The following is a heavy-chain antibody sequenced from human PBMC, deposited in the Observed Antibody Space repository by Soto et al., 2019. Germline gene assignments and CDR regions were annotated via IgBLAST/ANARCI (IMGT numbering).Heavy chain of an antibody. J-gene: IGHJ4*02. CDR2: VYHSGST. CDR3: ARADHRGYFSVLTDF. Sequence: SETLSLTCAVSGGSISSTDHSWRWIRQPPGKGLEWIGFVYHSGSTCYKPSVESRVTISVDTSNHQLSLRLNSVTAADTAVYYCARADHRGYFSVLTDFWGQGILVTVSS. D-gene: IGHD3-10*02. V-gene: IGHV4-30-2*01. CDR1: GGSISSTDHS.